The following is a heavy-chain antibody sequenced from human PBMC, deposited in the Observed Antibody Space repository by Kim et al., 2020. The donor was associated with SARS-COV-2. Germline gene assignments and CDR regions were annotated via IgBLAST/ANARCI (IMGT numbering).Heavy chain of an antibody. V-gene: IGHV4-34*01. Sequence: SETLSLTCAVYGGSFSGYYWSWIRQPPGKGLEWIGEINHSGSTNYNPSLKSRVTISVDTSKNQFSLKLSSVTAADTAVYYCAHAPGYCSSTSCYRYFQHWGQGTLVTVSS. CDR3: AHAPGYCSSTSCYRYFQH. J-gene: IGHJ1*01. D-gene: IGHD2-2*01. CDR1: GGSFSGYY. CDR2: INHSGST.